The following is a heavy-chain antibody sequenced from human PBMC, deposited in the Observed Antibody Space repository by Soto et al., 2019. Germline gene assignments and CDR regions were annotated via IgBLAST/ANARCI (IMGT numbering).Heavy chain of an antibody. Sequence: ASVKVSCKASGSTFTSSDINWVRQAPGQGLEWMGWMNPNTGNSGFAQKFQGRVTMTSDTSISTAYMELSSLRSEDSAVYYCARDGDLTVYDSDSYYYYGMDVWGQGTTVTVSS. CDR3: ARDGDLTVYDSDSYYYYGMDV. CDR2: MNPNTGNS. D-gene: IGHD2-21*02. CDR1: GSTFTSSD. J-gene: IGHJ6*02. V-gene: IGHV1-8*01.